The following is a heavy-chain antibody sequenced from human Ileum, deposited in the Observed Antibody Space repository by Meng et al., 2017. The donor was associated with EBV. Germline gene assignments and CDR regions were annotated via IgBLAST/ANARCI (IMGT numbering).Heavy chain of an antibody. Sequence: HVELVASGPGLVHPSQPLSLTCTVSGGSFSSGNNDWILIRQPPGKGLEWIGYIYYSGRTYYNPSLESRVTMSVDTSKNHFSLNLNSMNAADTAVYYCARVNGDCFSTICYKGWFDPWGQGTLVTVSS. CDR2: IYYSGRT. J-gene: IGHJ5*02. V-gene: IGHV4-30-4*01. CDR3: ARVNGDCFSTICYKGWFDP. CDR1: GGSFSSGNND. D-gene: IGHD2-2*02.